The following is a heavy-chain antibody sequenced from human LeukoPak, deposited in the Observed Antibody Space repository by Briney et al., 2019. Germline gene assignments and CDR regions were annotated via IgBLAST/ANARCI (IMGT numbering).Heavy chain of an antibody. V-gene: IGHV1-69*13. J-gene: IGHJ4*02. Sequence: GASVNVSCKASGGTFSSYAISWVRQAPGQGLEWMGGIIPIFGTANYAQKFQGRVTITADESTSTAYMELSSLRSEDTAVYYCARGPYYDSSGYYIYWGQGTLVTVSS. CDR1: GGTFSSYA. CDR2: IIPIFGTA. D-gene: IGHD3-22*01. CDR3: ARGPYYDSSGYYIY.